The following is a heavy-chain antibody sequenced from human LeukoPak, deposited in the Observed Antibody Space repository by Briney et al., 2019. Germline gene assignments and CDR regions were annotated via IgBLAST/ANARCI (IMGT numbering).Heavy chain of an antibody. D-gene: IGHD3-10*01. CDR1: GGSVTTSSSY. V-gene: IGHV4-39*07. CDR3: ACLTSGMYMDV. J-gene: IGHJ6*03. Sequence: PSETLSLTCNVSGGSVTTSSSYWAWIRQPPGKGLEWIAAIDNDGTVYYNSPLKSRVIVSVDTSKNQLSLRLTSVTAADTAVYYCACLTSGMYMDVWGRGTTVTVSS. CDR2: IDNDGTV.